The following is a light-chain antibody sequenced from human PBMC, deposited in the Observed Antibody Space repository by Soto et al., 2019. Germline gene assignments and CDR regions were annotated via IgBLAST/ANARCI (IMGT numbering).Light chain of an antibody. CDR2: AAS. CDR3: QQSYSTVYT. CDR1: QSISSY. Sequence: DIQMTQSPSSLSASVGDRVTITCRASQSISSYLNWYQQKPGKATKLLIYAASSLQSGVPSRFSGSGSGTDFTLTISSLQPEDFATYYCQQSYSTVYTFGQGTKLEIK. V-gene: IGKV1-39*01. J-gene: IGKJ2*01.